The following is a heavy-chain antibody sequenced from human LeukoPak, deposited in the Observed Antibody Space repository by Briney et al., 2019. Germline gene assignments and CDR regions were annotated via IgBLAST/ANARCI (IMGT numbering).Heavy chain of an antibody. CDR1: GFAFDDFA. Sequence: GGSLRLSCTTSGFAFDDFAMSWVRQPAGRGLEWVGFIRRRAYGGGAEYAASVKGRFILSRDDSRGIAYLQMNSLKTEDTAVYYCSRNGLVDFDYWGQGSRVIVSP. CDR2: IRRRAYGGGA. V-gene: IGHV3-49*04. CDR3: SRNGLVDFDY. J-gene: IGHJ4*02.